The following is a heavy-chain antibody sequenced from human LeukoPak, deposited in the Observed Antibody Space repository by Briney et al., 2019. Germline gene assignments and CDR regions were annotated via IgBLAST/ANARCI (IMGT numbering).Heavy chain of an antibody. D-gene: IGHD3-22*01. CDR3: ARGLSTPRYYYDSSGYYRTYYYYMDV. CDR1: GGSFSGYY. J-gene: IGHJ6*03. CDR2: INHSGST. Sequence: PSETLSLTCAVYGGSFSGYYWSWIRQPPGKGLEWIGEINHSGSTNYNPSLKSRVTISVDTSKNQFSLKLSSVTAADTAVYYCARGLSTPRYYYDSSGYYRTYYYYMDVWGKGTTVTVSS. V-gene: IGHV4-34*01.